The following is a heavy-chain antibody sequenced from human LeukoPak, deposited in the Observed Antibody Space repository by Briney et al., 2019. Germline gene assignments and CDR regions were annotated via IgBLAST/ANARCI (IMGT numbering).Heavy chain of an antibody. Sequence: VASVKVSCKASGYTSTGYYMHWVRQAPGQGLEWMGWINPNSGGTNYAQKFQGRVTMTRDTSISTAYMELSRLRSDDTAVYYCAKTKNRVDPVGFDPWGQGTLVTVSS. J-gene: IGHJ5*02. CDR1: GYTSTGYY. V-gene: IGHV1-2*02. CDR2: INPNSGGT. CDR3: AKTKNRVDPVGFDP. D-gene: IGHD2-2*03.